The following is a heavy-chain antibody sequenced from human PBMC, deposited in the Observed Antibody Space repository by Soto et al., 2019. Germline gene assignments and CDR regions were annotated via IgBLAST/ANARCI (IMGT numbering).Heavy chain of an antibody. J-gene: IGHJ4*02. CDR2: INPNSGGT. D-gene: IGHD3-22*01. CDR3: ARDRDYDSSGFEFDY. CDR1: GYTFTGYY. V-gene: IGHV1-2*04. Sequence: ASVKVSCKASGYTFTGYYMHWVRQAPGQGLEWMGWINPNSGGTNYAQKFQGWVTMTRDTSISTAYMELSRLRSDDTAVYYCARDRDYDSSGFEFDYWGQGTLVTVSS.